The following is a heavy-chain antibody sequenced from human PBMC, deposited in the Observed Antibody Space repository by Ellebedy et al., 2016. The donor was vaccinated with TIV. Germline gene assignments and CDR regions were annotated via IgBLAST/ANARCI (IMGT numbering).Heavy chain of an antibody. D-gene: IGHD6-6*01. CDR3: ANRVQQLVYYGMDV. Sequence: GESLKISCAASGFTFSMSAMSWVRQAPGKGLEWVSAISVNGGSTYYADSVKGRFTISRDNSKNTLYLQMNSLRAEDTAIYYCANRVQQLVYYGMDVWGQGTMVTVSS. V-gene: IGHV3-23*01. CDR2: ISVNGGST. J-gene: IGHJ6*02. CDR1: GFTFSMSA.